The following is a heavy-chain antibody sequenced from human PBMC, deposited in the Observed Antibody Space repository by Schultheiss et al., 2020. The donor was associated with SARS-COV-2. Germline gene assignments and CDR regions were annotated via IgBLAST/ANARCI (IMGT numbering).Heavy chain of an antibody. D-gene: IGHD3-10*01. CDR2: IYYSGST. CDR3: ARGDSGRPVLEFQH. CDR1: GGSISSGDYY. J-gene: IGHJ1*01. V-gene: IGHV4-30-4*01. Sequence: SETLSLTCTVSGGSISSGDYYWSWIRQPPGKGLEWIGYIYYSGSTYYNPSLKSRVTISVDTSKNQFSLKLSSVTAADTAVYYCARGDSGRPVLEFQHWGQGTLVTVSS.